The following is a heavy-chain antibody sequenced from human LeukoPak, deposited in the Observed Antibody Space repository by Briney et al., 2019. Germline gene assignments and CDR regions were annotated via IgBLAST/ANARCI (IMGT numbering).Heavy chain of an antibody. V-gene: IGHV1-18*01. Sequence: ASVKVSCKASGYTFTSYGISWVRQAPGQGLEWMGWISAYNGNTNYAQKLQGRVTITADESTSTAYMELSSLRSEDTAVYYCARGTTVVTPYYFDYWGQGTLVTVSS. CDR2: ISAYNGNT. D-gene: IGHD4-23*01. CDR1: GYTFTSYG. J-gene: IGHJ4*02. CDR3: ARGTTVVTPYYFDY.